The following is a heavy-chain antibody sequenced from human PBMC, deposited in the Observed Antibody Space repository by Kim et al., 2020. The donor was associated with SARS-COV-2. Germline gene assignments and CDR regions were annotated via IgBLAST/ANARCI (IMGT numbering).Heavy chain of an antibody. CDR2: ISYDGSKK. Sequence: GGSLRLSCVASGFRFSDYAMTWVRQAPGRGLEWVAVISYDGSKKFFIDSVKGRFTISRDNSKNTLDLQMDNLRPDDTAVYSCARSGYSGADFLRALYYYGMALWGKGTTVTVPS. V-gene: IGHV3-30*04. CDR1: GFRFSDYA. J-gene: IGHJ6*04. CDR3: ARSGYSGADFLRALYYYGMAL. D-gene: IGHD6-13*01.